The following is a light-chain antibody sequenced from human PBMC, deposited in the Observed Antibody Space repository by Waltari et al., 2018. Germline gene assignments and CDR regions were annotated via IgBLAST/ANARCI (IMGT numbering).Light chain of an antibody. V-gene: IGKV3-20*01. J-gene: IGKJ2*01. CDR1: QRVSSSY. CDR2: GAS. Sequence: EIVLTQSPGTLSLSPGERATLSCRASQRVSSSYLAWYQQKPGQAPRLLIYGASSRATGIPDRFSGSESGTDFTLTISRLEPEDFAVYYCQQYGSSYTFGQGTKLEIK. CDR3: QQYGSSYT.